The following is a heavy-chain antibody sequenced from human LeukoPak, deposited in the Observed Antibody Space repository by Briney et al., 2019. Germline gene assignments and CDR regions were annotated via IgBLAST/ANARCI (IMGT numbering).Heavy chain of an antibody. D-gene: IGHD2-21*01. CDR1: SSSISSGHY. CDR3: ARDVDRFDY. J-gene: IGHJ4*02. CDR2: IYHSGPT. V-gene: IGHV4-38-2*02. Sequence: KPSETLSLTCSVSSSSISSGHYWGWIRQPPGKGLEWIGSIYHSGPTYYNPSLKSRVTISVDTSKNHFSLTLTSVTAADTAVYYCARDVDRFDYWGQGTLVTVSS.